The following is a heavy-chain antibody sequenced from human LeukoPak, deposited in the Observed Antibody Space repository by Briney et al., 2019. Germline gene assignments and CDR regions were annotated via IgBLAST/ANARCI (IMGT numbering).Heavy chain of an antibody. CDR3: AKYHCPSRVLGVIIHH. CDR2: ISGSGGST. CDR1: EFTFSSYT. D-gene: IGHD3-10*01. Sequence: GGSLRLSCAASEFTFSSYTLSWVRQAPGQGLEWVSAISGSGGSTYYADSVKDRFTISRDNSKNTLYLQKNTLRAEDTAVYYCAKYHCPSRVLGVIIHHWGQGTLVTVS. J-gene: IGHJ5*02. V-gene: IGHV3-23*01.